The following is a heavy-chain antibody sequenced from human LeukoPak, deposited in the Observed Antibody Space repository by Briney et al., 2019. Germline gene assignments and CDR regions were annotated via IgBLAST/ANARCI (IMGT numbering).Heavy chain of an antibody. V-gene: IGHV1-2*02. CDR2: INPNSGGT. CDR3: AREGGITIFGVVRDWYFDL. Sequence: ASVKVSCKASGYTFTGYYMHWVRQAPGQGLEWMGWINPNSGGTNCAQKFQGRVTMTRDTSISTAYMELSRLRSDDTAVYYCAREGGITIFGVVRDWYFDLWGRGTLVTVSS. CDR1: GYTFTGYY. D-gene: IGHD3-3*01. J-gene: IGHJ2*01.